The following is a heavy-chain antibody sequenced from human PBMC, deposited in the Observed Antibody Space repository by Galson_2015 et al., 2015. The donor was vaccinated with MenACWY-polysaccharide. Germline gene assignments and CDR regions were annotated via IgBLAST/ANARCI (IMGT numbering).Heavy chain of an antibody. CDR2: IYPGDSDT. CDR3: ARQRRSFCSSTSCSFDP. Sequence: QSGAEVKKSGESLKISCKGSGYSFSNYWIGWVRQVPGKGLEWMGIIYPGDSDTRYSPSFQGQVTISADKSISTAYLQWSSLKASDTAMCYCARQRRSFCSSTSCSFDPWGQGTLVTVSS. CDR1: GYSFSNYW. D-gene: IGHD2-2*01. V-gene: IGHV5-51*01. J-gene: IGHJ5*02.